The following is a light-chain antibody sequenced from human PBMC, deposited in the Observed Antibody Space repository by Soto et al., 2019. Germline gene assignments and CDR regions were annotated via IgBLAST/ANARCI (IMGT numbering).Light chain of an antibody. Sequence: QSALTQPASVSGSPGQPITISCTGTSSDIGGYKYVSWYQQHPGRAPKLIVYDVSYRPSGVPNRFSGSKSGNTASLTISGLQVEDEADYHCSSYTTTRTPWVFGGGTKLTVL. J-gene: IGLJ3*02. V-gene: IGLV2-14*03. CDR3: SSYTTTRTPWV. CDR1: SSDIGGYKY. CDR2: DVS.